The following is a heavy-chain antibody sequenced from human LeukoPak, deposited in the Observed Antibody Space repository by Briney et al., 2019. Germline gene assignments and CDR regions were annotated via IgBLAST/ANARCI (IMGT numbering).Heavy chain of an antibody. J-gene: IGHJ3*02. D-gene: IGHD3-3*01. CDR3: ARHSVSYDFWSGCPYGGGAFDI. Sequence: SETLSLTCTVSGGSISSYYWSWIRQPPGKGLEWIGYIYYSGSTNYNPSLKSRVTISVDTSKNQFSLKLSSVTAADTAVYYCARHSVSYDFWSGCPYGGGAFDIWGQGTMVTVSS. CDR1: GGSISSYY. CDR2: IYYSGST. V-gene: IGHV4-59*08.